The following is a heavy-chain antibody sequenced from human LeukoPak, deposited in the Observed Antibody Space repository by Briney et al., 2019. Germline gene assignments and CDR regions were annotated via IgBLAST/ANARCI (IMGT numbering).Heavy chain of an antibody. CDR3: ARRPFANAAFDV. Sequence: GVSLRLSCAASGFTFNTFSMIWVPQTPGKGRVGVSALSGSGSDIYYADPVKGRFAISRDTPKRSLYLQMNSLRAEDTAVYYCARRPFANAAFDVWGPRKVVTVSS. J-gene: IGHJ3*01. CDR2: LSGSGSDI. V-gene: IGHV3-21*01. D-gene: IGHD3-3*01. CDR1: GFTFNTFS.